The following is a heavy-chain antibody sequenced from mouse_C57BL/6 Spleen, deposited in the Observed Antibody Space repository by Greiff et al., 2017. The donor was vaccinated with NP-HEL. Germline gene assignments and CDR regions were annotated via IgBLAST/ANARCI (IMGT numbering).Heavy chain of an antibody. CDR1: GYAFSSYW. CDR3: AKGMITPYYYFDY. Sequence: VKLQESGAELVKPGASVKISCKASGYAFSSYWMNWVKQRPGKGLEWIGQIYPGDGDTNYNGKFKGKATLTADKSSSTAYMQLSSLTSEDSAVYFCAKGMITPYYYFDYWGQGTTLTVSS. CDR2: IYPGDGDT. D-gene: IGHD2-4*01. V-gene: IGHV1-80*01. J-gene: IGHJ2*01.